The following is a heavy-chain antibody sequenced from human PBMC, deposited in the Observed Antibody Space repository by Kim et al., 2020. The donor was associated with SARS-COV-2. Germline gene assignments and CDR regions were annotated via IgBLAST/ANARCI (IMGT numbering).Heavy chain of an antibody. CDR1: GGSISSSSYY. J-gene: IGHJ4*02. CDR3: ARALGDYVNY. CDR2: IYYSGST. Sequence: SETLSLTCTVSGGSISSSSYYWGWIRQPPGKGLEWIGSIYYSGSTYYNPSLKSRVTISVDTSKNQFSLKLSSVTAADTAVYYCARALGDYVNYWGQGTLVTVSS. D-gene: IGHD4-17*01. V-gene: IGHV4-39*01.